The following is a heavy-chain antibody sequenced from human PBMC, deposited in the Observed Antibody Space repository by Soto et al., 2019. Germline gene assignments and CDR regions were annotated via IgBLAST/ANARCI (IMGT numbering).Heavy chain of an antibody. D-gene: IGHD1-1*01. CDR1: GGSISSGGYS. CDR3: ARDQLEGNWFDP. V-gene: IGHV4-30-2*01. Sequence: QLQLQESGSGLVRPSQTLSLTCAVSGGSISSGGYSWNWIRQPPGKGLEWIGYIYHSGSTLSNPSLKSRVTTSVDKSKNHFSLKLSSVTAADTAVYYCARDQLEGNWFDPWGQGTLGTVSS. J-gene: IGHJ5*02. CDR2: IYHSGST.